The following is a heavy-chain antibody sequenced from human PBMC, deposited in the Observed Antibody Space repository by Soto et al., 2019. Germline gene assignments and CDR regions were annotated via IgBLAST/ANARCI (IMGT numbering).Heavy chain of an antibody. CDR1: GFTVSSNY. J-gene: IGHJ6*02. D-gene: IGHD2-15*01. CDR3: ARVVAPATFYYYYGMDV. Sequence: PGGSLRLSCAASGFTVSSNYMSWVRQAPGKGLVWVSLINNAGSTSYADSVKGRFTISRDNAKNTLYLQMNSLRAEDTAVYYCARVVAPATFYYYYGMDVWGQGTTVNVSS. V-gene: IGHV3-53*01. CDR2: INNAGST.